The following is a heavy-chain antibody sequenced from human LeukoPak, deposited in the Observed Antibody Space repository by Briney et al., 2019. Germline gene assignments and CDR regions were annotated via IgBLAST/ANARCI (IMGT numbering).Heavy chain of an antibody. CDR2: ISWNSGSI. Sequence: GRSLRLSCAASGFTFDDYAMHWVRQAPGKGLEWVSGISWNSGSIGYADSVKGRLTISRDNAKNSLYLQMNSLRAEDTALYYCATDHYGDYYYYMDVWGKGTTVTVSS. CDR3: ATDHYGDYYYYMDV. J-gene: IGHJ6*03. D-gene: IGHD4-17*01. V-gene: IGHV3-9*01. CDR1: GFTFDDYA.